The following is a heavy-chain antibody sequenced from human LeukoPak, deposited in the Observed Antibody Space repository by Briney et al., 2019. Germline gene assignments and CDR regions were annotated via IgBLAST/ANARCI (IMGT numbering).Heavy chain of an antibody. CDR2: INPEKRDT. V-gene: IGHV1-2*02. D-gene: IGHD5-12*01. CDR1: GYTFTGYA. CDR3: AKKVRGPSHPLDF. Sequence: ASVKVSCKASGYTFTGYAIHWVRQAPGQGLEWMGWINPEKRDTGYAHKFQGRVTMTSDTSISTAYKELSSLRSDDTVVYYCAKKVRGPSHPLDFWGQGTLVTVSS. J-gene: IGHJ4*02.